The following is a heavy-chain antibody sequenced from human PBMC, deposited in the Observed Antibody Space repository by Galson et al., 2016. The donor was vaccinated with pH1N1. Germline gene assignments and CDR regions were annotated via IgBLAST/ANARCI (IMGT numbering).Heavy chain of an antibody. J-gene: IGHJ4*02. CDR1: GASVRHSQYYC. CDR3: ARVKAGWDLDFFAF. D-gene: IGHD1-26*01. CDR2: ICYTGSSYTGST. V-gene: IGHV4-30-4*08. Sequence: TLSLTCTVSGASVRHSQYYCWSWVRQPPGKGLEWLGYICYTGSSYTGSTYYNPSLKSRISVSVETSKNQFSLKLNSVTAADTAMYFCARVKAGWDLDFFAFWGQGSLVTVSS.